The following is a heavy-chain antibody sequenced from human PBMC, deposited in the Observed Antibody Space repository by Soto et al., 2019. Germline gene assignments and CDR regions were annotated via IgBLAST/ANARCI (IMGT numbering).Heavy chain of an antibody. CDR2: INHSGST. D-gene: IGHD6-13*01. V-gene: IGHV4-34*01. CDR3: ARDRIPIAAAGTSWFDP. Sequence: RSLTCAVYGGSFSGYYWSWIRQPPGKGLEWIGEINHSGSTNYNPSLKSRVTISVDTSKNQFSLKLSSVTAADTAVYYCARDRIPIAAAGTSWFDPWGQGTLVTVSS. CDR1: GGSFSGYY. J-gene: IGHJ5*02.